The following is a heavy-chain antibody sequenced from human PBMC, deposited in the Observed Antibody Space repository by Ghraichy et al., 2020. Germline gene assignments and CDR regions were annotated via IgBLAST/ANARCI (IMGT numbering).Heavy chain of an antibody. CDR3: TRRDFSTTADDY. J-gene: IGHJ4*02. Sequence: GGSLRLSCAASGFTFSGSVIHWVRQASGKGLEWVGRIRSKANNSATAYAASVKGRFTISRDDSMSTAYLQMNSLKTEDTAVYYCTRRDFSTTADDYWGQGTLVTVSS. D-gene: IGHD2-21*01. CDR2: IRSKANNSAT. V-gene: IGHV3-73*01. CDR1: GFTFSGSV.